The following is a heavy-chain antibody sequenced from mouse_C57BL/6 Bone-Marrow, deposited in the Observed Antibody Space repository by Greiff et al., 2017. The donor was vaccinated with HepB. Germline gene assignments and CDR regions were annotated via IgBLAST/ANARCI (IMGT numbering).Heavy chain of an antibody. CDR1: GYTFTSYW. CDR3: ARQLGRPLDYFDY. CDR2: IDPSDSYT. J-gene: IGHJ2*01. D-gene: IGHD4-1*02. V-gene: IGHV1-69*01. Sequence: VQLQQPGAELVMPGASVKLSCKASGYTFTSYWMHWVKQRPGQGLEWIGEIDPSDSYTNYNQKFKGKSTLTVDKSSSTAYMQLSSLTSEDSAVYYCARQLGRPLDYFDYWGQGTTLTVSS.